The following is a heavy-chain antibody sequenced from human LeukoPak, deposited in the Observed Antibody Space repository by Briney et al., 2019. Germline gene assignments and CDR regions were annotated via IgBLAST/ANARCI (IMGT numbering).Heavy chain of an antibody. J-gene: IGHJ6*03. V-gene: IGHV4-39*07. D-gene: IGHD3-16*01. Sequence: TSETLSLTCTVSGGSISSSSYYWSWIRQPPGKGLEWIGEINHSGSTNYNPSLKSRVTISVDTSKNQFSLKLSSVTAADTAVYYCARRLAWGKRGYYYYYYYMDVWGKGTTVTISS. CDR3: ARRLAWGKRGYYYYYYYMDV. CDR1: GGSISSSSYY. CDR2: INHSGST.